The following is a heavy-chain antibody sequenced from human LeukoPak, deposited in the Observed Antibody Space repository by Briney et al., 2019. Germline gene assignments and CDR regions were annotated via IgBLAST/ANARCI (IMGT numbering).Heavy chain of an antibody. V-gene: IGHV3-21*01. J-gene: IGHJ4*02. CDR3: ARETLRYGALDY. Sequence: PGGSLRLSCAASGFTFSSYSMNWVRQAPGKGLEWVSSISSSSSYIYYADSVKGRFTISRDNAKNSLYLQMNSLRAEDTAVYYCARETLRYGALDYWGQGTLVAVSS. CDR2: ISSSSSYI. CDR1: GFTFSSYS. D-gene: IGHD4-17*01.